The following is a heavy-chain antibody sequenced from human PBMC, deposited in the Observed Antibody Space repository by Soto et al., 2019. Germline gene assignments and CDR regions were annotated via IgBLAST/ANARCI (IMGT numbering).Heavy chain of an antibody. Sequence: EVQLLESGGGLVQPGGSLRLSCAASGFTFSSYSMNWVRQAPGKGLEWVATVGGGGENTFYADSVKGRFTISRDDSQNPVYMQMNSLRAEDTAVYFCAKRDSGSGRSPPLINYWGQGTLCTVSS. V-gene: IGHV3-23*01. CDR1: GFTFSSYS. J-gene: IGHJ4*02. CDR3: AKRDSGSGRSPPLINY. D-gene: IGHD3-10*01. CDR2: VGGGGENT.